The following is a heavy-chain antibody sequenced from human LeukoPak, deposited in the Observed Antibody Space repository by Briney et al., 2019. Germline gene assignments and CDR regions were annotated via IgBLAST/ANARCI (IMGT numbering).Heavy chain of an antibody. V-gene: IGHV5-51*01. Sequence: GESLQISCQGSGYSFTSYWIGWVRPLPGKGLEWMGIIYPGDSDTRYSPSFQGQVTISADKSISTAYLQWSSLKASDTAMYYCARHLKQQLMAETCFELPYYYGMDVWGQGTTVTVSS. CDR2: IYPGDSDT. D-gene: IGHD6-13*01. CDR1: GYSFTSYW. CDR3: ARHLKQQLMAETCFELPYYYGMDV. J-gene: IGHJ6*02.